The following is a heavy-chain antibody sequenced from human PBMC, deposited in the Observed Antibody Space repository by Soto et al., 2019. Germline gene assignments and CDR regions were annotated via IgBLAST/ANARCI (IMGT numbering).Heavy chain of an antibody. CDR1: GGSNSSGDYY. Sequence: SETLSLTCTVSGGSNSSGDYYWSWIRHPPGKGLEWIGYIYYSGSTYYNPSLKSRVTISVYTSKNQFSLKLSSVTAADTAVYYCARGLAVLRFLGRNNWCKPWGQGTRVTV. J-gene: IGHJ5*02. CDR3: ARGLAVLRFLGRNNWCKP. CDR2: IYYSGST. V-gene: IGHV4-30-4*01. D-gene: IGHD3-3*01.